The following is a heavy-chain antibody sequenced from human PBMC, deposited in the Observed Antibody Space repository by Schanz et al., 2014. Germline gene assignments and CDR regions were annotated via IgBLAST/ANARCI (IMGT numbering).Heavy chain of an antibody. CDR2: INAGTGNT. Sequence: QVQVVQSGAEVKGPGASVKVSCKASGYIFTPFPIHWVRQAPGQRLEWMGWINAGTGNTEYSQKFQGRVTITRDTLASTAYMEVSSLRSEDTAVYYCASSGAGYSSSWDFDYWGQGTLVTVSS. J-gene: IGHJ4*02. D-gene: IGHD6-13*01. CDR3: ASSGAGYSSSWDFDY. V-gene: IGHV1-3*01. CDR1: GYIFTPFP.